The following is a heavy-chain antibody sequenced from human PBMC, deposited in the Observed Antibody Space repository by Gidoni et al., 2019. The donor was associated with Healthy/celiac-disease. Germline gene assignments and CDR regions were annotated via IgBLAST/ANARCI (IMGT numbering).Heavy chain of an antibody. CDR2: IYYSGST. CDR3: ARSRSSIVARGYYYYGMDV. D-gene: IGHD5-12*01. Sequence: QVQLQESGPGLVKPSQTLALTCTVSGGSISRGGYDWRWIRQHPGKGLEWIGYIYYSGSTYYNPSLKSRVTISVDPSKNQFSLKLSSVTAADTAVYYCARSRSSIVARGYYYYGMDVWGQGTTVTVSS. V-gene: IGHV4-31*03. J-gene: IGHJ6*02. CDR1: GGSISRGGYD.